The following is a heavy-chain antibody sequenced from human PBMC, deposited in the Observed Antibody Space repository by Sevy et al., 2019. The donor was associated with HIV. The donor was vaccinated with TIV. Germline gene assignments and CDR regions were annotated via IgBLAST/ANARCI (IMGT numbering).Heavy chain of an antibody. D-gene: IGHD6-19*01. CDR2: ISYDGTAK. CDR1: GFSFSTHA. CDR3: ARKGGHTSAWTPGNY. Sequence: GGSLRLSCAASGFSFSTHAMHWVRQAPGKGLDWVALISYDGTAKYYADSVKGRFTVSRDDSKNTLYLQMNSLRPEDSAVYYCARKGGHTSAWTPGNYWGQGTQVTVSS. J-gene: IGHJ4*02. V-gene: IGHV3-30-3*01.